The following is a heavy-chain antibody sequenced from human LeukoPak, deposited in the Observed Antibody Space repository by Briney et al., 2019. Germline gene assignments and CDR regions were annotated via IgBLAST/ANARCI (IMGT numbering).Heavy chain of an antibody. CDR2: ISDSGGST. CDR3: AKGPVGWSLYYFDY. CDR1: GFTFSSYA. J-gene: IGHJ4*02. D-gene: IGHD1-26*01. Sequence: GGSRRLSCAASGFTFSSYAMSWVRQAPGKGLEWVSGISDSGGSTYYADSVKGRFTISRDNSKNTLYLQMNSLRAEDTAVYYCAKGPVGWSLYYFDYWGQGTLLTVSS. V-gene: IGHV3-23*01.